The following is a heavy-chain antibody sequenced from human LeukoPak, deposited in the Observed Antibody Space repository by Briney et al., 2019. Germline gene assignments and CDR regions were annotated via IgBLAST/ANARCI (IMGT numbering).Heavy chain of an antibody. CDR1: RLSFSSYE. V-gene: IGHV3-7*01. Sequence: PGGSLRLSCAASRLSFSSYEMNWVRQAPGKGLDWVANIKQDGSEKYYVDFVKGRFTISTDNAKNSLYLQMHSLRAEDTAVYYCARAHHMTLFDGTNPMGAFDIWGQGKMVTVSS. D-gene: IGHD2-8*01. J-gene: IGHJ3*02. CDR3: ARAHHMTLFDGTNPMGAFDI. CDR2: IKQDGSEK.